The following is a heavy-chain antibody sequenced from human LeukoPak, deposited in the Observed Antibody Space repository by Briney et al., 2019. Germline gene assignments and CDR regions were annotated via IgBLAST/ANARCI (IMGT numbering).Heavy chain of an antibody. CDR2: TNPDGNKK. D-gene: IGHD5-18*01. J-gene: IGHJ4*02. V-gene: IGHV3-7*01. CDR1: GLTFSSSW. CDR3: ARDLAYSRLDY. Sequence: GGSLRLSCAVSGLTFSSSWMDWVRQAPGKGLEWVASTNPDGNKKYSADSVKGRFTISRDNAENSLYLQMNSLRVEDTAFYYCARDLAYSRLDYWGQGMLVTVSS.